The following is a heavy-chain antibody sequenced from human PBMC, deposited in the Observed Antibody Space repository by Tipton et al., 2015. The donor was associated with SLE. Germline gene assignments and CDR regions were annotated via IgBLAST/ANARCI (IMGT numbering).Heavy chain of an antibody. V-gene: IGHV4-34*01. CDR3: ARAGPVGRYFDWVDY. Sequence: LRLSCTVSGGSFSGYYWSWIRQPPGKGLEWIGEINHSGSTNYNPSLKSRVTISVDTSKNQFSLKLSSVTAADTAVYYCARAGPVGRYFDWVDYWGQGTLVTVSS. CDR1: GGSFSGYY. J-gene: IGHJ4*02. CDR2: INHSGST. D-gene: IGHD3-9*01.